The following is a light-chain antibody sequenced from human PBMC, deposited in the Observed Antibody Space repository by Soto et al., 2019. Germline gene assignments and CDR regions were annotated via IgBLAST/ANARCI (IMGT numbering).Light chain of an antibody. J-gene: IGKJ5*01. V-gene: IGKV3-20*01. Sequence: EVVLTQSPGTLSLSPGERATLSCRASQSVSSTYLAWFQQKPGQAPRLLIYGVSSRATGIPDRFTGSGSGTDFTLTISRLEPEDFAVYYCQQFGSSPITFGQGTRLEIK. CDR3: QQFGSSPIT. CDR2: GVS. CDR1: QSVSSTY.